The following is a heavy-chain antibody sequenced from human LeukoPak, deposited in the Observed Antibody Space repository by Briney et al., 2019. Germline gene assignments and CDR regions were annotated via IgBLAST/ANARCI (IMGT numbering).Heavy chain of an antibody. D-gene: IGHD2-15*01. CDR2: ISSSGSTI. V-gene: IGHV3-11*04. J-gene: IGHJ4*02. CDR1: GFTFSDYY. CDR3: ARDGVVVVAARGFDY. Sequence: GGSLRLSCAASGFTFSDYYMSWIRQAPGKGLEWISYISSSGSTIYYADSVKGRFTISRDNAKNSLYLQMNSLRAEDTAVYYCARDGVVVVAARGFDYWGQGTLVTVSS.